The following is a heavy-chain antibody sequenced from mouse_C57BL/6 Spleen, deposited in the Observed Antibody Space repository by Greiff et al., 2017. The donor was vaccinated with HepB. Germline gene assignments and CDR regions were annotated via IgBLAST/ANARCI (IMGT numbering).Heavy chain of an antibody. D-gene: IGHD2-4*01. Sequence: VQLQQPGAELVMPGASVKLSCKASGYTFTSYWIHWVKQRPGQGLEWIGEIDPSDSYTNYNQKFKGKSTLTVDKSSSTAYMQLSSLTSEDSAVYYCARWDYGTGWFAYWGQGTLVTVSA. CDR1: GYTFTSYW. V-gene: IGHV1-69*01. J-gene: IGHJ3*01. CDR3: ARWDYGTGWFAY. CDR2: IDPSDSYT.